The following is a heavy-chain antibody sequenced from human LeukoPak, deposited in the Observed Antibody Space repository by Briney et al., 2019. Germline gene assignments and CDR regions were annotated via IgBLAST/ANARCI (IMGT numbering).Heavy chain of an antibody. J-gene: IGHJ6*02. CDR3: AKDQGLTAPPPYGLDV. Sequence: SVKVSCKTSGGTFSSSAITWVRQAPGQGLEWMGRIIPVLNITTYAQKFQGRVTITADTSTSTVYMELSSLRSEETAVYYCAKDQGLTAPPPYGLDVWGQGTTVTVSS. D-gene: IGHD5-18*01. CDR2: IIPVLNIT. V-gene: IGHV1-69*04. CDR1: GGTFSSSA.